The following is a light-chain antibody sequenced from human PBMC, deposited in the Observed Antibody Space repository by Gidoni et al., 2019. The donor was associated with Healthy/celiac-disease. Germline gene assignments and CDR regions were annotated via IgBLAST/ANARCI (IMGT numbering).Light chain of an antibody. CDR2: LAS. J-gene: IGKJ4*01. CDR3: QQYYSTPPT. CDR1: QSVLYSSNNKNY. Sequence: DIVMTQSPDSLAVSLGERATINCKSSQSVLYSSNNKNYLAWYQQKPGQPPKLLIYLASTREAVVPDRFSGSGSGTDFTLTISSLQAEDVAVYYCQQYYSTPPTFGGGTKVEIK. V-gene: IGKV4-1*01.